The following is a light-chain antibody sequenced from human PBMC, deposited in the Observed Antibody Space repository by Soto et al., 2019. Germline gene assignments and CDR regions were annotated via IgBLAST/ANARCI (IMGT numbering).Light chain of an antibody. CDR3: QSYDSSHVV. CDR1: SSNIGAGYD. Sequence: QSVLTQPPSVSGAPGQRVTISCTGSSSNIGAGYDVHWYQQLPGTAPKLLIYGNSNRPSGVPDRFSGSKSGTSASLAITGLQAGDEADYYCQSYDSSHVVFGGGTKLTVL. V-gene: IGLV1-40*01. J-gene: IGLJ2*01. CDR2: GNS.